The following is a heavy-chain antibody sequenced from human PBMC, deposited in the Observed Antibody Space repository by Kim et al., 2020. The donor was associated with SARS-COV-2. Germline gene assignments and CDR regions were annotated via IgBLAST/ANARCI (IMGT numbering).Heavy chain of an antibody. J-gene: IGHJ4*02. V-gene: IGHV3-66*01. D-gene: IGHD2-2*01. Sequence: GGRTYYAASGQGRFTISRDNSKNMLYLQMNSLRAEDTAVYYCAPFSSKDYWGQGTLVTVSS. CDR2: GGRT. CDR3: APFSSKDY.